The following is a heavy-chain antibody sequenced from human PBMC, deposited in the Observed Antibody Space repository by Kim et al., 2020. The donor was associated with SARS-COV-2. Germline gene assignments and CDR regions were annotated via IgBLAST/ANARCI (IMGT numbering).Heavy chain of an antibody. D-gene: IGHD3-22*01. V-gene: IGHV3-23*01. Sequence: GGSLRLSCAASGFTFSAYAMSWVRQAPGKGLEWVSGISGSGGSTYYADSVEGRFTISRDNSKDTLYLQMNSLRAEDTAIYYCAKCSNSGYYYWDNWFDPWGQGTLVTVSS. CDR1: GFTFSAYA. CDR2: ISGSGGST. CDR3: AKCSNSGYYYWDNWFDP. J-gene: IGHJ5*02.